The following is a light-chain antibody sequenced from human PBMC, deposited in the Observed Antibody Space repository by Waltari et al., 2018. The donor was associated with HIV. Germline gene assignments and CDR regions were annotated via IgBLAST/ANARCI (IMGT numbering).Light chain of an antibody. CDR2: KAS. CDR1: QSISSW. CDR3: QQYYRYPYT. J-gene: IGKJ2*01. V-gene: IGKV1-5*03. Sequence: DIQMTQSPSTLSASVGDRVTITCRASQSISSWLAWYQQKPGKAPKLLIYKASSLESGVPSRFSGSVSETEFTLTVSSLQPDDFAAYYCQQYYRYPYTFGQGTKLEIK.